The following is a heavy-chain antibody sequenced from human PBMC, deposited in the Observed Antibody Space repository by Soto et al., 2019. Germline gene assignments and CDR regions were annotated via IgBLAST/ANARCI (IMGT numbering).Heavy chain of an antibody. CDR1: GGIFSSFS. V-gene: IGHV1-69*01. CDR3: ARVPILPGATSWLDP. D-gene: IGHD2-2*01. Sequence: QVQLVQSGAEVKTPGSSVEVSCKASGGIFSSFSITWVRQVPGHGLEWMGGIIPMTGTPNYAEKFQGRLTLTADASTRPAYLVLSSLKSEDTAVYYCARVPILPGATSWLDPWGQGTVVIVSS. CDR2: IIPMTGTP. J-gene: IGHJ5*02.